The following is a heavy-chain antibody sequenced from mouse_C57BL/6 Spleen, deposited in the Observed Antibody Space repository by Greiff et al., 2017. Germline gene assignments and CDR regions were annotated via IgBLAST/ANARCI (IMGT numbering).Heavy chain of an antibody. CDR1: GYTFTSYW. J-gene: IGHJ2*01. CDR3: ARSGFPRYYGSSDVNYFDY. D-gene: IGHD1-1*01. Sequence: QVQLQQPGAELVRPGSSVKLSCKASGYTFTSYWMDWVKQRPGQGLEWIGNIYPSDSETHYNQKFKDKATLTVDKSSSTAYMQLSSLTSEDSAVYYCARSGFPRYYGSSDVNYFDYWGQGTTLTVSS. V-gene: IGHV1-61*01. CDR2: IYPSDSET.